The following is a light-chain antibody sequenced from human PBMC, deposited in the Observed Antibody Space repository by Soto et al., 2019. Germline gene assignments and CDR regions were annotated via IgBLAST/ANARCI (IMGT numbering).Light chain of an antibody. Sequence: QSALAQPASVSGSPGQSITISCTGTSSDVGGYNHVSWYQQYPGKVPKLLIYNVSHRPSGVSNRFSGSKSGNTASLTISGLQAEDEADYFCTSSISGSLYVFGTGTKVTVL. J-gene: IGLJ1*01. CDR2: NVS. CDR1: SSDVGGYNH. CDR3: TSSISGSLYV. V-gene: IGLV2-14*03.